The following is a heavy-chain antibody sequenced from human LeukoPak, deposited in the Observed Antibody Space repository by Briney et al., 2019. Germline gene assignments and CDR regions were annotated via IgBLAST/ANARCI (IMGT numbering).Heavy chain of an antibody. CDR1: GFTVSSNY. CDR2: IYSGGST. Sequence: PGGSLRLSCAASGFTVSSNYMSWVRQAPGKGLEWVSVIYSGGSTYYADSVKGRFTISRDNSKNTLYLQMNSLRAEDTAVYYCAKCTYADYYYYGMDVWGQGTTVTVSS. J-gene: IGHJ6*02. D-gene: IGHD2-8*01. CDR3: AKCTYADYYYYGMDV. V-gene: IGHV3-53*01.